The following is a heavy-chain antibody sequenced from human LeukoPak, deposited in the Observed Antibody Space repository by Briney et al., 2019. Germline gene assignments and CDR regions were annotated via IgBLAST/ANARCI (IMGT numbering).Heavy chain of an antibody. J-gene: IGHJ3*02. CDR1: GFTFSSYW. V-gene: IGHV3-74*01. D-gene: IGHD6-19*01. CDR2: INTDGSST. Sequence: GGSLRLSCAASGFTFSSYWMHWVRQAPGKGLVWVSRINTDGSSTSYADSVKGRFTISRDNAKNTLYLQMNSLRAEGTAVYYCARDHSSGWYFDAFDIWGQGTMVTVSS. CDR3: ARDHSSGWYFDAFDI.